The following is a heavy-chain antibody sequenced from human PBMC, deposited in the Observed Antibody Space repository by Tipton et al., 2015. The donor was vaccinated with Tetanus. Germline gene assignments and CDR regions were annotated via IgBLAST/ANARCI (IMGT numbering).Heavy chain of an antibody. CDR1: GGSINRYY. CDR3: ARVALTGTHFDY. CDR2: INHGGDT. V-gene: IGHV4-34*01. D-gene: IGHD3-9*01. J-gene: IGHJ4*02. Sequence: GLVKPSETLSLTCTVSGGSINRYYWSWIRQSPGKGLEWIGEINHGGDTNFSPSLKSRVSMSVDTSKRQFSLSLTSVTAADTAVYYCARVALTGTHFDYWGQGTLVTVSS.